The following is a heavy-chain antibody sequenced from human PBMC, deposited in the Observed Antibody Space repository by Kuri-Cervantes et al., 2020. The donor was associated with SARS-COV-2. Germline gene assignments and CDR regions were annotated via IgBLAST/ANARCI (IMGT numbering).Heavy chain of an antibody. CDR1: GFTFSSYA. D-gene: IGHD3-22*01. CDR3: ARTYYYDSSGYWSNWFDP. Sequence: ESLKISCAASGFTFSSYAMSWVRQPPGKGLEWIGEINHSGSTNYNPSLKSRVTISVDTSKNQFSLKLSSVTAADTAVYYCARTYYYDSSGYWSNWFDPWGQGTLVTVSS. J-gene: IGHJ5*02. CDR2: INHSGST. V-gene: IGHV4-34*01.